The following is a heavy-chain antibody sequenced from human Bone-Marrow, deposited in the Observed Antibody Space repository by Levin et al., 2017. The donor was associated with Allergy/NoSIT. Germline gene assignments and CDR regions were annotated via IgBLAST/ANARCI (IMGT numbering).Heavy chain of an antibody. CDR2: ISGSDDST. CDR1: GFIFSSSA. V-gene: IGHV3-23*01. CDR3: AKVRRGLDAFDV. D-gene: IGHD3/OR15-3a*01. Sequence: AGGSLRLSCAAPGFIFSSSAMSWVRQAPGKGLEWVSSISGSDDSTYYKESVKGRLTISRDNSKDTIYLQMNNLRAEDTATYYCAKVRRGLDAFDVWGQGTMVTVSS. J-gene: IGHJ3*01.